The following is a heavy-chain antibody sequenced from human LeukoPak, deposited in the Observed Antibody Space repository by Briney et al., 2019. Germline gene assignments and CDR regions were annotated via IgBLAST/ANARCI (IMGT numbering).Heavy chain of an antibody. CDR1: GFTFSAYW. CDR2: IKQDGSEK. Sequence: PGGSLRLSCAASGFTFSAYWMHWVRQAPGRGLEWVANIKQDGSEKYYVDPVKGRFTISRDNAKNSLYLQMNSLRAEDTAVYYCAREIGGPSGYWGQGTLVTVSS. D-gene: IGHD3-10*01. J-gene: IGHJ4*02. CDR3: AREIGGPSGY. V-gene: IGHV3-7*01.